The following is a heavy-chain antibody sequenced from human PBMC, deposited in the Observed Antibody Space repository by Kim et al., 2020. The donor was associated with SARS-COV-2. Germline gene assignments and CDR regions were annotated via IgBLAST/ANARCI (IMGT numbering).Heavy chain of an antibody. CDR1: GFTFSSYS. CDR3: VKDQGIRSLYSSGWGAFGY. Sequence: GGSLRLSCSASGFTFSSYSMHWVRQPPGKGLEYVSAISSNGGSTYYADSVKGRFTISRDNSKNTLYLQMSSLRAEDTAVYYCVKDQGIRSLYSSGWGAFGYWGQGNLGNGFS. D-gene: IGHD6-19*01. J-gene: IGHJ4*02. V-gene: IGHV3-64D*06. CDR2: ISSNGGST.